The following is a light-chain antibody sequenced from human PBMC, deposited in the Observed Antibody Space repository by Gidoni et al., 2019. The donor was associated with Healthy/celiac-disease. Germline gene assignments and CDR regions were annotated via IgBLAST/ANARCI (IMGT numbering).Light chain of an antibody. CDR1: QGSSSW. V-gene: IGKV1-12*01. CDR2: TAS. J-gene: IGKJ4*01. Sequence: DIHMPQSPSSVSASVGDRVTITCRAGQGSSSWLAWYQQKPGKAPKLLIYTASCLQSGVPSRFSGSGAGTDFTLTISSLQPEDFATYFCQQANSFPLTFGGXTKVEI. CDR3: QQANSFPLT.